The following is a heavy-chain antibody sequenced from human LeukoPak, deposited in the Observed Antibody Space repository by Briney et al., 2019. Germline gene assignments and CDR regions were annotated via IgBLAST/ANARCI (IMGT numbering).Heavy chain of an antibody. D-gene: IGHD3-22*01. CDR2: INHSGST. CDR1: GGSFSGYY. J-gene: IGHJ3*02. CDR3: AREIDYYDSSGFLEAFDI. V-gene: IGHV4-34*01. Sequence: SETLSLTCAVYGGSFSGYYWSWIRQPPGKGLEWIGEINHSGSTNYNPSLKSRVTISVDTSKNQFSLKLSSVTAADTAVYYCAREIDYYDSSGFLEAFDIWGQGTMVTVSS.